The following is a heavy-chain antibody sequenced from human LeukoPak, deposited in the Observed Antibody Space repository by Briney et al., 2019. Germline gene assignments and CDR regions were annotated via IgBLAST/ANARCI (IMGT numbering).Heavy chain of an antibody. J-gene: IGHJ5*02. Sequence: SETLSLTCTVSGGSISSSSYYWGWIRQPPGKGLEWIGYIYYSGSTNYNPSLKSRVTISVDTSKNQFSLKLSSVTAADTAVYYCASTDPGEGENWFDPWGQGTLVTVSS. CDR1: GGSISSSSYY. V-gene: IGHV4-61*05. CDR2: IYYSGST. CDR3: ASTDPGEGENWFDP. D-gene: IGHD1-26*01.